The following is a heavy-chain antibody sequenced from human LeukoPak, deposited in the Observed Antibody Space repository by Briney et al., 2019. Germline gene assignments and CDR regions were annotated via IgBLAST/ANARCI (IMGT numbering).Heavy chain of an antibody. D-gene: IGHD3-10*01. CDR2: ISWNSGSI. CDR1: GFTFDDYA. Sequence: GGSLRLSCAASGFTFDDYAMHWVRQAPGKGLEWVSGISWNSGSIGYADSVKGRFTISRDNAKNSLYLQMNSLRAEDTALYYCAKALGLWFGELNDAFDIWGQGTMVTVSS. CDR3: AKALGLWFGELNDAFDI. V-gene: IGHV3-9*01. J-gene: IGHJ3*02.